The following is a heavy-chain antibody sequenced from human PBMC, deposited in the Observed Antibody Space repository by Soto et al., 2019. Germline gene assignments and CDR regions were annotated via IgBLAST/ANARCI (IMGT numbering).Heavy chain of an antibody. D-gene: IGHD2-15*01. J-gene: IGHJ2*01. Sequence: PGKGLYWVSGISSSSRRTYYADSVKGRFTISRDNAKNTLYLQMNSLRAEDTAFFHAEDGIRDRSAVSAFLLNRSSDL. CDR2: ISSSSRRT. CDR3: EDGIRDRSAVSAFLLNRSSDL. V-gene: IGHV3-74*01.